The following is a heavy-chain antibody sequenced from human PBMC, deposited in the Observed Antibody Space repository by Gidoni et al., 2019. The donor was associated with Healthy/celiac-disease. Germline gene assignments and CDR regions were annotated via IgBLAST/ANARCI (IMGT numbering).Heavy chain of an antibody. CDR3: AKDMRGSGSYFFDY. CDR2: ISWDGGST. D-gene: IGHD3-10*01. CDR1: GFTLHDYT. Sequence: EVQLGKSGGVGIQPGGAVGLSCADSGFTLHDYTMQGVRRAPGKGLEWFSLISWDGGSTYYADSVNGRFTTSIDNSKNSLYLQMNSLRTEDTALYYCAKDMRGSGSYFFDYCGQGTLVTVSS. V-gene: IGHV3-43*01. J-gene: IGHJ4*02.